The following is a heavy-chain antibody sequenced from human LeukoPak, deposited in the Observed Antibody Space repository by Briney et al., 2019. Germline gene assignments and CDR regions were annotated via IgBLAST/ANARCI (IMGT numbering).Heavy chain of an antibody. V-gene: IGHV3-21*01. D-gene: IGHD6-13*01. CDR1: GFTFSSYS. CDR2: ISSSSSYI. CDR3: ARVRYSSRFDY. J-gene: IGHJ4*02. Sequence: GGSLRLSCAASGFTFSSYSMNWVRQAPGKGLEWVSSISSSSSYIYYAGSVKGRFTISRDNAKNSLYLQMNSLRAEDTAVYYCARVRYSSRFDYWGQGTLVTVSS.